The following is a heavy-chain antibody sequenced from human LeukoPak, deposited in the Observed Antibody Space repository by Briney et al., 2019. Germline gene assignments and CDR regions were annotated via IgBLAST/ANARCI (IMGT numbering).Heavy chain of an antibody. D-gene: IGHD1-7*01. CDR3: ARGGNWNYPFDS. CDR1: GGSISSYY. V-gene: IGHV4-59*01. J-gene: IGHJ4*02. Sequence: SETLSLTCTVSGGSISSYYWSWIRQPAGKGLEWIGYIYYSGSTNYNPSLKSRVTISVDTSKNQFSLKLSSVTAADTAVYYCARGGNWNYPFDSWGQGTLVTVSS. CDR2: IYYSGST.